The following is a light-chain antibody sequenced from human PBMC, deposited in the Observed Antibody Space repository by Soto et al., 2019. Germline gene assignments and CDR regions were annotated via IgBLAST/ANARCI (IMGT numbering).Light chain of an antibody. CDR3: AVWDDSLSGVI. CDR1: SSNIGSNY. Sequence: QSVVTQPPSASGTPGQRVTISCSGGSSNIGSNYVYWYKQLPGTAPKLLAYGNSQRPSGVPDRFSGSKSGTSASLAITGLRSEDEADYYCAVWDDSLSGVIFGGGTKFTVL. CDR2: GNS. J-gene: IGLJ2*01. V-gene: IGLV1-47*01.